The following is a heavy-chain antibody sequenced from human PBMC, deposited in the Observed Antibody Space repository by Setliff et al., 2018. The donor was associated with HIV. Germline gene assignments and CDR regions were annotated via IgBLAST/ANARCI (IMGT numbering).Heavy chain of an antibody. Sequence: LSLTCAVYGGSFTGYYWSWIRQPPGKGLEWIGEIDHSGSTNYNPSLKSRVTISLDTSKNQFSLKLSSVTAADTAVYYCAREGARITIFGVVTALWYFDLWGRGTLVTVS. CDR2: IDHSGST. V-gene: IGHV4-34*01. D-gene: IGHD3-3*01. J-gene: IGHJ2*01. CDR3: AREGARITIFGVVTALWYFDL. CDR1: GGSFTGYY.